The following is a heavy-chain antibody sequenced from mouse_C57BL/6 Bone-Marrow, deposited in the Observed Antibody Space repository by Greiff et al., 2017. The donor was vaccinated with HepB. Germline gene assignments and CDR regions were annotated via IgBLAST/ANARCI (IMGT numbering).Heavy chain of an antibody. V-gene: IGHV3-8*01. J-gene: IGHJ4*01. D-gene: IGHD1-1*01. CDR1: GYSITSDY. CDR2: ISYSGST. CDR3: ARSLVDGSPNYYAMDY. Sequence: VQLKESGPGLAKPSQTLSLTCSVTGYSITSDYWNWIRKFPGNKLEYMGYISYSGSTYYNPSLKSRISITRDTSKNQYYLQLNSVTTEDTATYYCARSLVDGSPNYYAMDYWGQGTSVTVSS.